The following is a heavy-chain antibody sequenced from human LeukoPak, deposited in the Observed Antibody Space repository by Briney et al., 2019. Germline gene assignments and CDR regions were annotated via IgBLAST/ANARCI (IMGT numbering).Heavy chain of an antibody. D-gene: IGHD6-6*01. J-gene: IGHJ4*02. Sequence: PGGSLRLSCAASGFTFSSYEMNWVRQAPGKGLEWVSYISSSGSTIYYADSVKGRFTISRDNAKNSLYLQMNSLRAEDTAVYYCARVGRAARPSTAPNDYWGQGTLVTVSS. V-gene: IGHV3-48*03. CDR2: ISSSGSTI. CDR3: ARVGRAARPSTAPNDY. CDR1: GFTFSSYE.